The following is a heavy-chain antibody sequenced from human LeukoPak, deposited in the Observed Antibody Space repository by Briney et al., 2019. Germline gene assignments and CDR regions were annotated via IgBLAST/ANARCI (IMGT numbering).Heavy chain of an antibody. Sequence: ASVKVSCKASGYTFTGYYMHGVRQAPGHGLEWMGWINPNSGGTNNAQKFQDRVTMTIDPSISTAYMELSRLSSDDTAVYYCATYLSIVVLPAAHDDYWGQGTLVTVSS. D-gene: IGHD2-2*01. CDR3: ATYLSIVVLPAAHDDY. CDR1: GYTFTGYY. V-gene: IGHV1-2*02. J-gene: IGHJ4*02. CDR2: INPNSGGT.